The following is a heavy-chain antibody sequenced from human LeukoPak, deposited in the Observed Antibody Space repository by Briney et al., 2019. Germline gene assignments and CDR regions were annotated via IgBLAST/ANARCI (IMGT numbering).Heavy chain of an antibody. CDR3: ARSIPPYQLHNQNWFDP. D-gene: IGHD2-2*01. Sequence: PSETLSLTCTVSGGSISSHYWSWIRQPPGKGLEWIGYIYYSGSTNYNPSLKSRVTISVDTSKNQFSLKLSSVTAADTAVYYCARSIPPYQLHNQNWFDPWGQGTLVTVSS. J-gene: IGHJ5*02. CDR2: IYYSGST. CDR1: GGSISSHY. V-gene: IGHV4-59*11.